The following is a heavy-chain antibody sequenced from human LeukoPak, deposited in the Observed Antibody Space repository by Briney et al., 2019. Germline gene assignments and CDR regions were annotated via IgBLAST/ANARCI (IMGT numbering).Heavy chain of an antibody. CDR2: ISGDAATT. V-gene: IGHV3-43*02. CDR3: TKDIMYYYDFKSGYFDI. J-gene: IGHJ4*02. D-gene: IGHD3-22*01. CDR1: GFTFADYA. Sequence: GGSLRLPCAASGFTFADYAMHWVRQAPGKGLEWVSFISGDAATTYYADSVKGRFIISRDNSWSALYLEMNNLRLDDVALYYCTKDIMYYYDFKSGYFDIWGQGTLVTVSS.